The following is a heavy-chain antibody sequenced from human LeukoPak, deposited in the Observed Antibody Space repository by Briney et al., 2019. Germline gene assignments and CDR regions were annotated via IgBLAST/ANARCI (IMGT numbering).Heavy chain of an antibody. CDR1: GFTFSYCG. D-gene: IGHD5-18*01. V-gene: IGHV3-30*18. Sequence: PGGSLTLSCAASGFTFSYCGMHWVRQAPGQGLEWVALISYDGTDQYYADSVKGRFTISRDNSKNTLYLQMNSLRAEDTAVYYCAKDPRRYNYGLSYSDYWGQGTLVTVSS. CDR3: AKDPRRYNYGLSYSDY. CDR2: ISYDGTDQ. J-gene: IGHJ4*02.